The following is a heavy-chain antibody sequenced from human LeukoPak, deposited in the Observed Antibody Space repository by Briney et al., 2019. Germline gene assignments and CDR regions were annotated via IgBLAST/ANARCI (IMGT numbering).Heavy chain of an antibody. CDR1: GFTFSDYY. CDR2: ISSSSSYT. J-gene: IGHJ4*02. Sequence: GGSLRLSCAASGFTFSDYYMSWIRQAPGKGLEWDSYISSSSSYTNYADSVKGRFTISRDNAKNSLYLQMNSLRAEVTAVYYCARGPPGYSSAPNDYWGQGTLVTVSS. V-gene: IGHV3-11*06. D-gene: IGHD6-19*01. CDR3: ARGPPGYSSAPNDY.